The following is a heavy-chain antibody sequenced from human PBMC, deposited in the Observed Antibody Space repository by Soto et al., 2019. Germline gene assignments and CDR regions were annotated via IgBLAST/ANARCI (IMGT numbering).Heavy chain of an antibody. V-gene: IGHV3-33*01. CDR2: IWYDGSNK. CDR3: ARESGRKKGVVVVAATTNDAFDI. Sequence: GGSLRLSCAASGFTFSSYGMHWVRQAPGKGLEWVAVIWYDGSNKYYADSVKGRFTISRDNSKNTLYLQMNSLRAEDTAVYYCARESGRKKGVVVVAATTNDAFDIWGQGTMVTVSS. D-gene: IGHD2-15*01. J-gene: IGHJ3*02. CDR1: GFTFSSYG.